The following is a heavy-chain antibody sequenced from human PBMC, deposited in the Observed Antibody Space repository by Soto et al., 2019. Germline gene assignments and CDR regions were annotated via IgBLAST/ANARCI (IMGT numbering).Heavy chain of an antibody. CDR2: IYYTGAA. D-gene: IGHD6-13*01. CDR3: ASGTFSSISFDF. CDR1: GDSITTGGFY. V-gene: IGHV4-31*03. Sequence: QVQLQESGPGVVRSSETLTLTCSVSGDSITTGGFYWSWARLLPGKGLQWLGYIYYTGAAFYTPALQSRVTISLDTSENQFSLKMTSLTAADSAVYYCASGTFSSISFDFWGPGRLVTVS. J-gene: IGHJ4*02.